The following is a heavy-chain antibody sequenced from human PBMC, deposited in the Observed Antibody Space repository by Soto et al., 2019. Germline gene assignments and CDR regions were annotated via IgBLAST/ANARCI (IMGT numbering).Heavy chain of an antibody. CDR1: GFTFSTYA. J-gene: IGHJ4*02. CDR3: ALRKTGSYFDY. Sequence: EVHLLESGGGLVQPGGSLRLSCAASGFTFSTYAMSWVRQAPGKGLEWVSAISGSSSSTFYAGSVKGRFTISRDNSMSTLYLQMNSLRADDTAVYYCALRKTGSYFDYWGQGTLVTVSS. V-gene: IGHV3-23*01. CDR2: ISGSSSST. D-gene: IGHD7-27*01.